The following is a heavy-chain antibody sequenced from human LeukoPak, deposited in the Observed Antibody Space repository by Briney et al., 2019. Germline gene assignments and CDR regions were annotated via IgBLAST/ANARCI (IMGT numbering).Heavy chain of an antibody. V-gene: IGHV3-53*01. D-gene: IGHD3-10*01. J-gene: IGHJ4*02. CDR1: GFTVSSNH. CDR3: ARDYYGSGSYYNSSDY. Sequence: GGSLRLSCAASGFTVSSNHMSWVRQAPGKGLEWVSYTYSDGRTYYADSVKGRFTISRDNSQNTLYLQMKSLRAEDTAIYYCARDYYGSGSYYNSSDYWGQETLVTVSS. CDR2: TYSDGRT.